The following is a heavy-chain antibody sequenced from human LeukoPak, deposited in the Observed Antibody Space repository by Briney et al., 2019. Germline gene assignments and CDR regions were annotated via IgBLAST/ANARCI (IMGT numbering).Heavy chain of an antibody. CDR1: GFTFSSYA. CDR3: AKSPRVAAAGRRGDY. CDR2: ISGSGGST. J-gene: IGHJ4*02. V-gene: IGHV3-23*01. Sequence: GGSLRLSCAASGFTFSSYAMSWVRQAPGKGLEGASAISGSGGSTYYADSVKGRFTISRDNSKNTLYLQMNSLRAEDTAVYYCAKSPRVAAAGRRGDYWGQGTLVTVSS. D-gene: IGHD6-13*01.